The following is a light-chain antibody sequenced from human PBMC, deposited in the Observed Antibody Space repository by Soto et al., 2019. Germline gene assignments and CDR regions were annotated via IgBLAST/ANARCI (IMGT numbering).Light chain of an antibody. CDR3: QKYGSSPPWT. V-gene: IGKV3-20*01. Sequence: EIVLTQSPGTLSLSPGERATLSCRASQSVSSSYLAWYQQKPGQAPRLLIYGASSRATGIPDRFSGSGSGTDFTLTISRLEPEDLAVYYCQKYGSSPPWTFGQGTKVEIK. J-gene: IGKJ1*01. CDR2: GAS. CDR1: QSVSSSY.